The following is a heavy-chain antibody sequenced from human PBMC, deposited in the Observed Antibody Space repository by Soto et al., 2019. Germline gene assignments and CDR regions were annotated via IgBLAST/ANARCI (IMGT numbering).Heavy chain of an antibody. CDR3: ARDRADNWFDP. CDR1: GGSISSYC. CDR2: IYYSGST. D-gene: IGHD3-10*01. Sequence: SETLSLTCTVSGGSISSYCWSWVRQPPGKGLEWIGYIYYSGSTNYNPSLKSRVTISVDTSKNQFSLKLSSVTAADTAVYYCARDRADNWFDPWGQGTLVTVSS. J-gene: IGHJ5*02. V-gene: IGHV4-59*01.